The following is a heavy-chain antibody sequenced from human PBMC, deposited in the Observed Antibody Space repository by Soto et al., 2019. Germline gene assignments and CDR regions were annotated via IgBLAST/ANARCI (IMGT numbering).Heavy chain of an antibody. J-gene: IGHJ4*02. V-gene: IGHV4-34*01. Sequence: SETLSLTCAVYGGSFSGYYWSWIRQPPGKGLEWILEISNSGRTNYKPSLKSRVTISVDTSKNQFSLKLSSVTAADTAVYYCASYSGWFYGTYFHXWGQATLVTASX. CDR3: ASYSGWFYGTYFHX. CDR1: GGSFSGYY. CDR2: ISNSGRT. D-gene: IGHD6-19*01.